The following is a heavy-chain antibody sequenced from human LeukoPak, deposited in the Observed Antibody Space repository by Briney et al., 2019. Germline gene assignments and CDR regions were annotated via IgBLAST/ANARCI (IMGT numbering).Heavy chain of an antibody. J-gene: IGHJ5*02. Sequence: ASVKVSCKASGYTFTTYTMHWVRQAPGQRLEWMGWINAANGNTQYSQKFQGRVTITRDTSASTAYMELSSLRSEDTAVYYCARGAPIRVAVAATFDPWGQGTLVTVPS. CDR3: ARGAPIRVAVAATFDP. CDR2: INAANGNT. D-gene: IGHD6-19*01. V-gene: IGHV1-3*01. CDR1: GYTFTTYT.